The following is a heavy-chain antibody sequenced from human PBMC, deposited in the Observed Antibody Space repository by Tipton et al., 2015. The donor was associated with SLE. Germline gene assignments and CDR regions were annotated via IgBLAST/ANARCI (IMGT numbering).Heavy chain of an antibody. D-gene: IGHD3-3*01. J-gene: IGHJ4*02. V-gene: IGHV4-61*02. CDR1: GGSISSGSHY. CDR3: ATSPTSFWSSYYDF. Sequence: TLSLTCIVSGGSISSGSHYWSWIRQPAGKGLEWIGRIYTNGRTNYNPSLKSRVTISEDTSKNQFSLKLSSVTAADTALYYCATSPTSFWSSYYDFWGQGILVTVSS. CDR2: IYTNGRT.